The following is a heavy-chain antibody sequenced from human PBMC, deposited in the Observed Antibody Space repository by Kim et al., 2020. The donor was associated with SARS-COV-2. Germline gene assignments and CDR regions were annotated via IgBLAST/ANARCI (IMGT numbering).Heavy chain of an antibody. CDR1: GFSLSTSGMC. CDR2: IDWDDDK. D-gene: IGHD3-22*01. Sequence: SGPTLVNPTQTLTLTCTFSGFSLSTSGMCVSWIRQPPGKALEWLALIDWDDDKYYSTSLKTRLAISKDTSKNQVVLTMTNMDPVDTATYYCARMMDYYDSSGPHVIYYYYGMDVWGQGTTVTVSS. CDR3: ARMMDYYDSSGPHVIYYYYGMDV. J-gene: IGHJ6*02. V-gene: IGHV2-70*01.